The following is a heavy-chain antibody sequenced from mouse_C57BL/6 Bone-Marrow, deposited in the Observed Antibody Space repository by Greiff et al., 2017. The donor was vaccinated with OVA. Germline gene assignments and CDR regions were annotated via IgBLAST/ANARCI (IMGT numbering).Heavy chain of an antibody. Sequence: QVTLKVSGPGILQPSQTLSLTCSFSGFSLSTFGMGVGWIRQPSGKGLEWLAHIWWDDDKYYNPALKSRRTISKDTSNNQVFLQIANVDTADTTTYYCARMPIYYVNSRYYFDYWGQGTTLTVSS. CDR1: GFSLSTFGMG. CDR3: ARMPIYYVNSRYYFDY. J-gene: IGHJ2*01. V-gene: IGHV8-8*01. D-gene: IGHD2-1*01. CDR2: IWWDDDK.